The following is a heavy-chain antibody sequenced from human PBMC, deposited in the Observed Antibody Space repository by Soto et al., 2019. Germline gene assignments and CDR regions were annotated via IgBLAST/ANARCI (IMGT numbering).Heavy chain of an antibody. V-gene: IGHV4-59*01. CDR3: AGVFGEYPWYYYYGMDV. CDR2: TSYTGNT. CDR1: GGSITSYH. D-gene: IGHD3-10*02. Sequence: ETLSLTCIVAGGSITSYHWGWIRQFPGKGLEWIAYTSYTGNTNYNPSLQSRVTISVDTSKNQFSLKLSSLTAADTALYYCAGVFGEYPWYYYYGMDVWGQGTTVTVSS. J-gene: IGHJ6*02.